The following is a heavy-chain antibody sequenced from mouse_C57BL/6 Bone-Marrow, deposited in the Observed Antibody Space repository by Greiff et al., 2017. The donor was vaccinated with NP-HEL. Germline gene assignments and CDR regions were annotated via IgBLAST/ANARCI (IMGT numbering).Heavy chain of an antibody. J-gene: IGHJ2*01. CDR2: IYPGSGST. D-gene: IGHD2-3*01. V-gene: IGHV1-55*01. CDR3: ARNGYYGGYFDY. Sequence: QVQLQQPGAEFVKPGASVKMSCKASGYTFTSYWITWVKQRPGQGLEWIGDIYPGSGSTNYNEKFKSKATLTVDTSSSTAYMQLSSLTSEDSAVYYCARNGYYGGYFDYWGQGTTLTVSS. CDR1: GYTFTSYW.